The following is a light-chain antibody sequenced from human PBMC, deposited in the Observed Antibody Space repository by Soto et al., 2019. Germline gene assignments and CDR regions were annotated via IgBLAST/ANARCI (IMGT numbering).Light chain of an antibody. CDR2: VAF. V-gene: IGKV3-15*01. CDR1: QSVSSN. CDR3: QQYNNWPPWT. Sequence: EIVMTQSPATLSVSPGERATLSCRASQSVSSNLAWYQQKPGQAPRLLIYVAFTRATGIPARFSGSGSGTEFTLTISSLQSEDFAVYYCQQYNNWPPWTFGHGTKVDIK. J-gene: IGKJ1*01.